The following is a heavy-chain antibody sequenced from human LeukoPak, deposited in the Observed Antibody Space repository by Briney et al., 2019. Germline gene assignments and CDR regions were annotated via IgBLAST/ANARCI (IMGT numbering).Heavy chain of an antibody. CDR2: INPNSGGT. CDR1: GYTFAGYY. D-gene: IGHD5-12*01. V-gene: IGHV1-2*02. Sequence: GASVKVSCKSSGYTFAGYYIHWERQAPGQGPEWMGWINPNSGGTNYAQKFQGRVTMTRDTSIYTAYMELSRLRSDDTAVYYCARGWNSGYDYDSWGQGTLVTVSS. J-gene: IGHJ4*02. CDR3: ARGWNSGYDYDS.